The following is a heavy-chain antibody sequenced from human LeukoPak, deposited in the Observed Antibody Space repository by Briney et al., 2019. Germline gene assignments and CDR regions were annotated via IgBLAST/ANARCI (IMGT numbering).Heavy chain of an antibody. CDR1: GFTFSSYW. V-gene: IGHV3-13*01. CDR2: IGTAGDT. Sequence: PGGSLRLSCAASGFTFSSYWMSWVRQPAGKGLEWVSAIGTAGDTFYPGSVKGRFTISRDNSKNTLYLQMNSLRAEDTAVYYCARAGGDYWGQGTLVTVSS. CDR3: ARAGGDY. J-gene: IGHJ4*02. D-gene: IGHD3-10*01.